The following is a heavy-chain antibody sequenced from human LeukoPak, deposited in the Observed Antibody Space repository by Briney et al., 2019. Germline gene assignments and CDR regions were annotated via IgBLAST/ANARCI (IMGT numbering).Heavy chain of an antibody. J-gene: IGHJ4*02. CDR1: GGSISSYY. D-gene: IGHD5-12*01. V-gene: IGHV4-59*01. CDR3: ARGGYRSDY. CDR2: IYYSGST. Sequence: SSETLPLTCTVSGGSISSYYRSWIRQPPGKGLEWIGYIYYSGSTNYNPSLKSRVTISVDTSKNQFSLKLSSVTAADTAVYYCARGGYRSDYWGQGTLVTVSS.